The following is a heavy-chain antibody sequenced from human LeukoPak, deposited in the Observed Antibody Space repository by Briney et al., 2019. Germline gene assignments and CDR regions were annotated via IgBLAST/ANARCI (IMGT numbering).Heavy chain of an antibody. CDR1: GFTFNTY. CDR2: VSSSSSII. CDR3: ARGTGDGRHAFDI. Sequence: GGSLRLSCAASGFTFNTYMNWVRQAPGKGLEWVSYVSSSSSIIYYADSVKGRFTISRDNAKNSLYLQMNSLRAEDTAVYFCARGTGDGRHAFDIWGQGTMVTVSS. J-gene: IGHJ3*02. D-gene: IGHD7-27*01. V-gene: IGHV3-48*01.